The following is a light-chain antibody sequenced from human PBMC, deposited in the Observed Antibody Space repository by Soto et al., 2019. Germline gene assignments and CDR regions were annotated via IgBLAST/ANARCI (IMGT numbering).Light chain of an antibody. CDR2: EVS. J-gene: IGLJ3*02. CDR3: SSYTSSGTLVV. Sequence: QSVLTQPASVSGSPGQSITISCTGTSSDVGGYNYVSWYHQHPGKAPKLMIYEVSNRPSGVSNRFSGSKSGNTASLTISGLQAEDEADYYCSSYTSSGTLVVFGGGTKLTVL. V-gene: IGLV2-14*01. CDR1: SSDVGGYNY.